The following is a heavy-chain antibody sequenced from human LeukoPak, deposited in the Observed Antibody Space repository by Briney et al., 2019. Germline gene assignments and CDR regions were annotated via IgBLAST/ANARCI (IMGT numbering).Heavy chain of an antibody. J-gene: IGHJ4*02. CDR3: ARDGRGYGDAPTS. D-gene: IGHD4-17*01. V-gene: IGHV1-46*01. Sequence: ASVKVSCKASGYTFTNNFMHWVRQAPGQGLEWMGIINPSGDNTWYAQKFQGRVTMTRDMATSTDYMEVSSLRSEDTAVYYCARDGRGYGDAPTSWGQGTLVTVSS. CDR2: INPSGDNT. CDR1: GYTFTNNF.